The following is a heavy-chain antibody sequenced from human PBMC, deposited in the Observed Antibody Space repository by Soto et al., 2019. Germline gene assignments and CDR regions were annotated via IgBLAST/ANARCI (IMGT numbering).Heavy chain of an antibody. Sequence: QVQLVQSGAEVKKPGSSVKVSCKASGGTFSSYAISWVRQAPGQGLEWMGGIIPIFGTANYAQKFQGRVTITADESTSTAYMELSSLRSEDTAVYYCARGAHVVVPAAITPGAFDPWGQGTLVTVSS. CDR3: ARGAHVVVPAAITPGAFDP. CDR1: GGTFSSYA. V-gene: IGHV1-69*01. J-gene: IGHJ5*02. CDR2: IIPIFGTA. D-gene: IGHD2-2*01.